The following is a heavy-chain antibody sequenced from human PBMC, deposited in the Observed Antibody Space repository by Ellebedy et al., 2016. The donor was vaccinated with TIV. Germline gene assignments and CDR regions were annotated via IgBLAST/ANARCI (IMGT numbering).Heavy chain of an antibody. Sequence: GESLKISXAASGFTFSSYSMNWVRQAPGKGLEWVSSISSSSSYIYYADSVKGRFTISRDNAKNSLYLQMNSLRAEDTAVYYCARDGLRYYFDYWGQGTLVTVSS. V-gene: IGHV3-21*01. D-gene: IGHD3/OR15-3a*01. CDR3: ARDGLRYYFDY. CDR1: GFTFSSYS. J-gene: IGHJ4*02. CDR2: ISSSSSYI.